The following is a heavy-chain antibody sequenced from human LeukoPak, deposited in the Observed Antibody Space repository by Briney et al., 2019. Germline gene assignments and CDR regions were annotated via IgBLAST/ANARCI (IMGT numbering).Heavy chain of an antibody. V-gene: IGHV3-33*01. CDR3: ARWGGTRQYYFDY. CDR2: TSFDGSIK. CDR1: GFIFSDYG. D-gene: IGHD1-1*01. Sequence: PGRSLRLSCAASGFIFSDYGFHWVRQAPGKGLEWVAVTSFDGSIKQYADSVKGRFTISRDDSKNTLYLQMNSLKSEDTAVYYCARWGGTRQYYFDYWGRGTLDTVSS. J-gene: IGHJ4*02.